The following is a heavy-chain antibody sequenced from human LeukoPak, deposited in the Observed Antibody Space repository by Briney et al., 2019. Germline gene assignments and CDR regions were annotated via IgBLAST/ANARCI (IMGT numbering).Heavy chain of an antibody. Sequence: GGSLRLSCAASGFSFDVYAMHWVRQIPGKGLEWVSGITWNSGHIGYAESVKGRFTISRDNAKSSLYLRMDSLRPEDTAFYYCAKDLPSSGWSHFESWGQGTLVTVSS. D-gene: IGHD6-19*01. CDR1: GFSFDVYA. CDR3: AKDLPSSGWSHFES. J-gene: IGHJ4*02. CDR2: ITWNSGHI. V-gene: IGHV3-9*01.